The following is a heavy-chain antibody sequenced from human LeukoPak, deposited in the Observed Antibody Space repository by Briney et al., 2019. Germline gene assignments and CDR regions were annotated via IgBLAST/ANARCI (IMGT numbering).Heavy chain of an antibody. J-gene: IGHJ3*02. CDR1: GYSFTSYW. V-gene: IGHV5-51*01. CDR3: ARQLGWSPYSSGWSAFDI. CDR2: IYPGDSDT. Sequence: GESLKISCKGSGYSFTSYWIGWVRQMPGKGLEWMGIIYPGDSDTRYSPSFQGQVTISADKSISTAYLQWSSLKASDTAMYYCARQLGWSPYSSGWSAFDIWGQGTMVTVSS. D-gene: IGHD6-19*01.